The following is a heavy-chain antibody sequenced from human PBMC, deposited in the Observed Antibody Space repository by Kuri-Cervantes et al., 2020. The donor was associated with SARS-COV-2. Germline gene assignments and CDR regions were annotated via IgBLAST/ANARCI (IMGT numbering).Heavy chain of an antibody. J-gene: IGHJ4*02. CDR3: ARNRGIVLAAPLDH. Sequence: GESLKISCAASGFTFSSYAMHWVRQAPGKGLEWVAVISYDGSNKYYADSVKGRFTISRDNAKNSLYLQMNGLRAEDTAVYYCARNRGIVLAAPLDHWGQGTLVTVSS. D-gene: IGHD2-2*01. CDR2: ISYDGSNK. V-gene: IGHV3-30-3*01. CDR1: GFTFSSYA.